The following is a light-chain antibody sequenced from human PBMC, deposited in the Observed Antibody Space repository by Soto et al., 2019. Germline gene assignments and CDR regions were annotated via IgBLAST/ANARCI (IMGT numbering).Light chain of an antibody. CDR1: SSNIGNNY. CDR3: GTWDSSLSAVV. Sequence: QSVLTQPLSVSAAPGQKVTIFCSGSSSNIGNNYVSWYQQLPGTAPKLLIYDNNKRPSGIPDRFSGSKSGTSATLGITGLQTGDEADYYCGTWDSSLSAVVFGGGTKVTVL. CDR2: DNN. V-gene: IGLV1-51*01. J-gene: IGLJ2*01.